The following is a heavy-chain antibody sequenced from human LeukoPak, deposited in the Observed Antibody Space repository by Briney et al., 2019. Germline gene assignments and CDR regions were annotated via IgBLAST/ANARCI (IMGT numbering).Heavy chain of an antibody. Sequence: PGGSLRLSCAASGFIFNTYVMHWVRQAPGKGLEWLAFIRYDGSNKNYADSVKGRFTISRDNTKNSLYLQMNSLRAEDSALYYCTRFGDYGEYWGQGTLVTVSS. CDR1: GFIFNTYV. V-gene: IGHV3-30*02. D-gene: IGHD3-10*01. CDR2: IRYDGSNK. J-gene: IGHJ4*02. CDR3: TRFGDYGEY.